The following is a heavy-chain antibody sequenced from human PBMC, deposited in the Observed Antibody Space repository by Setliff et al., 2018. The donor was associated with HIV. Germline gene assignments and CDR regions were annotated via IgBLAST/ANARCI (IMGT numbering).Heavy chain of an antibody. D-gene: IGHD2-21*01. CDR3: ARVPVAGANWFDP. V-gene: IGHV4-39*01. CDR1: GVSINRTDHY. J-gene: IGHJ5*02. CDR2: VSQSGST. Sequence: PSETLSLTCSVSGVSINRTDHYWGWIRQSPGKRLEWIGSVSQSGSTYYNPSLKSRIAISVDRSKNLFSLKLISVTAADQGVYYCARVPVAGANWFDPWGLGTLVTVSS.